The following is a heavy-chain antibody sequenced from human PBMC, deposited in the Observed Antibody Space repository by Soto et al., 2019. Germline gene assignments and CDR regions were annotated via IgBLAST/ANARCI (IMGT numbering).Heavy chain of an antibody. CDR3: ALFPGYCSGGSCYGFDY. CDR1: GGSISNGDYP. D-gene: IGHD2-15*01. CDR2: IYNSGIT. Sequence: SETLSLTCTVSGGSISNGDYPWSWVRQSPGKGLEWIGHIYNSGITYYNPSLKSRVVISIDTSRNQFSLRLNSLTAADTAVYYCALFPGYCSGGSCYGFDYWGQGTLVTAPQ. V-gene: IGHV4-30-4*01. J-gene: IGHJ4*02.